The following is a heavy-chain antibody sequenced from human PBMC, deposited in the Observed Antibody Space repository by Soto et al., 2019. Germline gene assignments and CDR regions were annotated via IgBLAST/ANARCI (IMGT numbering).Heavy chain of an antibody. V-gene: IGHV4-59*03. J-gene: IGHJ4*02. CDR2: FSYGGGT. CDR1: GGSISDYY. D-gene: IGHD1-1*01. Sequence: SETLSLTCTVSGGSISDYYWSWIRQPPGKGLEWIGYFSYGGGTNNSPSLKSRATISGDTSKNQFSLNLSSVTTADTAVYYCAGQIREAPTAPAFWDRRALVTVSS. CDR3: AGQIREAPTAPAF.